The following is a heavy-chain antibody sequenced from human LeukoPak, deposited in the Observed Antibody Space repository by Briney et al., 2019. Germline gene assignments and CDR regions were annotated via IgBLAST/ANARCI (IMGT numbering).Heavy chain of an antibody. D-gene: IGHD3-3*01. CDR1: GGSISSGTYY. Sequence: SETLSLTCTVSGGSISSGTYYWGWIRQPAGKGLEWIGRIYTSGSTNYNPSLKSRVTISVDTSKNQFSLKLTSVTAADTAVYYCARDLTIFGVVIDHWGQGTLVTVSS. CDR3: ARDLTIFGVVIDH. J-gene: IGHJ5*02. CDR2: IYTSGST. V-gene: IGHV4-61*02.